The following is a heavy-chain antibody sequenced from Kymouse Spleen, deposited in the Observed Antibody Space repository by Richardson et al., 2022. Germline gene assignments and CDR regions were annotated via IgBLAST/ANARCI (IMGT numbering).Heavy chain of an antibody. V-gene: IGHV4-34*01. CDR2: INHSGST. CDR1: GGSFSGYY. D-gene: IGHD6-13*01. CDR3: ARDSGYSSSWYYYYGMDV. Sequence: QVQLQQWGAGLLKPSETLSLTCAVYGGSFSGYYWSWIRQPPGKGLEWIGEINHSGSTNYNPSLKSRVTISVDTSKNQFSLKLSSVTAADTAVYYCARDSGYSSSWYYYYGMDVWGQGTTVTVSS. J-gene: IGHJ6*02.